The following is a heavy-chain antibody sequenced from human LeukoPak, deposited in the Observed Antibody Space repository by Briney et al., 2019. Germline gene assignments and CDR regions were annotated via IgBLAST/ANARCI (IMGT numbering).Heavy chain of an antibody. V-gene: IGHV4-59*08. D-gene: IGHD5-12*01. Sequence: SETLSLTCTVSGGSISSYYWSWIRQPPGKGLEWIGYIYYSGSTNYNPSLKSRVTISVDTSKNQFSLRLSSVTAADTAVYYCARTIAITEADAFDIWGQGTMVTVSS. CDR1: GGSISSYY. CDR3: ARTIAITEADAFDI. J-gene: IGHJ3*02. CDR2: IYYSGST.